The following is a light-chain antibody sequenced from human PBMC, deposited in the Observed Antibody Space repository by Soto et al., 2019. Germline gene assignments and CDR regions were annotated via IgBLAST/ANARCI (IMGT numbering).Light chain of an antibody. Sequence: QSVLTQPASVSGSPGQSITISCTGTSNDIGDYNSVSWYQQHPGKAPKLMIYEVSNRPSGVSNRFSGSNSGNTASLTISGLQAAYEADYYCSSYTTTSTLEVFGGGTKVTVL. V-gene: IGLV2-14*01. CDR2: EVS. CDR3: SSYTTTSTLEV. J-gene: IGLJ3*02. CDR1: SNDIGDYNS.